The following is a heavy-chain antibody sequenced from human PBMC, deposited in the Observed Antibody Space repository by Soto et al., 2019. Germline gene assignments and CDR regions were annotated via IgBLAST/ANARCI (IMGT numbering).Heavy chain of an antibody. J-gene: IGHJ4*02. CDR1: GGSISSDHW. CDR3: ARSLKDPSMSRPFDY. V-gene: IGHV4-4*02. CDR2: IHRSGTT. Sequence: QVQLQESGPGLVQPSGTLSLTCDVFGGSISSDHWWHWVRQPPRKGLEWIGEIHRSGTTNSNPSLKSRVNIGMDKSKNQLSLRLYAENVADTAVFYCARSLKDPSMSRPFDYWGQGTLVGDSS.